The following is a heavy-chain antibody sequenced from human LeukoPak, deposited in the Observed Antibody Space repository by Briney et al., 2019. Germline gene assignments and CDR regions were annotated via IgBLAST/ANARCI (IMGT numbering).Heavy chain of an antibody. Sequence: SETLSLTCTVSGGSISSYYWSWIRQPPGKGLEWIGYIYYSGSTNYNPSLKSRVTISVDTSKNQFSLKLSSVTAADTAVYYCAGHPEDYGGKSDAFDIWGQGTMVTVSS. CDR2: IYYSGST. D-gene: IGHD4-23*01. V-gene: IGHV4-59*08. J-gene: IGHJ3*02. CDR3: AGHPEDYGGKSDAFDI. CDR1: GGSISSYY.